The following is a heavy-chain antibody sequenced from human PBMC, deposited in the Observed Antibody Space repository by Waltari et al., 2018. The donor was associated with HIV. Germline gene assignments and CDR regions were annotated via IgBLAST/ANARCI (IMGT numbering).Heavy chain of an antibody. D-gene: IGHD1-1*01. J-gene: IGHJ6*02. CDR1: AFIFNNHW. V-gene: IGHV3-74*01. Sequence: EVQLVESGGTLIQPGKSLLLFCTLSAFIFNNHWMPWFRQVPGKGLEWVSRIDSEGSVWKYGDSVRDRFTSSRDNAKNTLWMEMKRLRVEDTAVYYCARDVTLEYLGVYHSGLDVGGQGTTVTVSS. CDR2: IDSEGSVW. CDR3: ARDVTLEYLGVYHSGLDV.